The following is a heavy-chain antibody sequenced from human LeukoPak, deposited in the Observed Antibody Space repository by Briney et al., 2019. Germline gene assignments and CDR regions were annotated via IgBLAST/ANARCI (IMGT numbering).Heavy chain of an antibody. J-gene: IGHJ5*02. CDR2: INSSGSTI. Sequence: PGGSLSLSCAASGVTFSDYYMSWIRQAPGKGLEWVSYINSSGSTIYYADPVKGRFTISRDNAKKPLYLQMNSLTAEGTGVYYCARDTGESSGWFDPWGQGNLVRVSS. CDR1: GVTFSDYY. V-gene: IGHV3-11*04. D-gene: IGHD3-22*01. CDR3: ARDTGESSGWFDP.